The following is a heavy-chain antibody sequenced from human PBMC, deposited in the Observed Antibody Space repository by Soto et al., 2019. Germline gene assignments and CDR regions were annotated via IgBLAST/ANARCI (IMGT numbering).Heavy chain of an antibody. CDR2: IYYSGTT. V-gene: IGHV4-39*01. D-gene: IGHD3-22*01. CDR3: ARHRQYYDTSGYQQRYFDY. J-gene: IGHJ4*02. Sequence: SETLSLTCSVSGGSISSTPYYWGWIRQPPGKGLEWLGTIYYSGTTSYNPSLKSRVIISVDTSNNQFFLKLRSVTAADTAVYYCARHRQYYDTSGYQQRYFDYWGQGTQVTVS. CDR1: GGSISSTPYY.